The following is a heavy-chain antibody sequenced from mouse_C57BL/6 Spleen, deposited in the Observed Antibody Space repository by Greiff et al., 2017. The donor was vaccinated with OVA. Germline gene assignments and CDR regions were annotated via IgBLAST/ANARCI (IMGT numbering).Heavy chain of an antibody. V-gene: IGHV1-81*01. D-gene: IGHD2-2*01. CDR2: IYPRSGNT. J-gene: IGHJ2*01. CDR1: GYTFTSYG. CDR3: AREGGYDEGIDD. Sequence: VKLMESGAELARPGASVKLSCKASGYTFTSYGISWVKQRTGQGLEWIGEIYPRSGNTYYNAKFKGKATLTADKSSSTAYMELRSLTSEDSAVYCCAREGGYDEGIDDWGQGTTLTVSS.